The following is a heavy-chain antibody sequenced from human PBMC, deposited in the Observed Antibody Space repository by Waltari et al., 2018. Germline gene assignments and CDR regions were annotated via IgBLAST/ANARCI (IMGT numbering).Heavy chain of an antibody. CDR3: AKDMGRESRDYFDY. V-gene: IGHV3-53*01. J-gene: IGHJ4*02. Sequence: EVQLVESGGGLIQPGGSLRLSCAASGFTVSSNYMSWVRQAPGKGVEWVSVIYSGGSTYYADSVKGRFTISRDNSKNTLYLQMNSLRAEDMALYYCAKDMGRESRDYFDYWGQGTLVTVSS. D-gene: IGHD3-10*01. CDR1: GFTVSSNY. CDR2: IYSGGST.